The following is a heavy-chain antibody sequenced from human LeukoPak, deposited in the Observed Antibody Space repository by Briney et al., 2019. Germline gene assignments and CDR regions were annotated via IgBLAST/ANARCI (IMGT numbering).Heavy chain of an antibody. CDR2: ISGSGAST. CDR3: ARAPTVLVGYCSSSSCQADY. D-gene: IGHD2-2*01. J-gene: IGHJ4*02. Sequence: PGGSLRLSCAASGFTFSSYAMSWVRQAPGKGLEWVSAISGSGASTYYADSVKGRFTISRDNSKNTLYLQMNSLRVEDTAVYYCARAPTVLVGYCSSSSCQADYWGQGTLVTVSS. CDR1: GFTFSSYA. V-gene: IGHV3-23*01.